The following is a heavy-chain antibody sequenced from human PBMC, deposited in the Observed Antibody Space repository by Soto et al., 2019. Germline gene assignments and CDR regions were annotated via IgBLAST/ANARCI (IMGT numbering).Heavy chain of an antibody. CDR3: ARVSGDYADVHNWFDP. CDR2: IYYSGST. J-gene: IGHJ5*02. Sequence: PSETLSLTCTVSVASISSYYWSWFRQPPGKGLEWIGYIYYSGSTNYNPSLKSRVTISVDTSKNQFSLKLSSVTAADTAVYYCARVSGDYADVHNWFDPWGQGTLVTVSS. CDR1: VASISSYY. D-gene: IGHD4-17*01. V-gene: IGHV4-59*08.